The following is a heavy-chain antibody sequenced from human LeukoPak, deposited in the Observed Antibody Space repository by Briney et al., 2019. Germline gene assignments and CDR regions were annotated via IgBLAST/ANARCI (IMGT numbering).Heavy chain of an antibody. D-gene: IGHD4-23*01. CDR1: GFTFSSYG. V-gene: IGHV3-33*01. CDR2: IWYDGTNK. Sequence: GGSLRLSCAASGFTFSSYGMHWVRQAPGKGLEWVAVIWYDGTNKYYADSVKGRFTISRDASNNMLYLQMNSLRAEDTAVYYCARVSESGNSDYWGQGTLVTVSS. CDR3: ARVSESGNSDY. J-gene: IGHJ4*02.